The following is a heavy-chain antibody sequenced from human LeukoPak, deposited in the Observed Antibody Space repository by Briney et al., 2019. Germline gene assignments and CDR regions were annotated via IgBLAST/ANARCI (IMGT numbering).Heavy chain of an antibody. V-gene: IGHV4-34*01. Sequence: PSETLSLTCAVYGGSFSGYYWSWIRQPPGKGLEWIGEINHSGSTNYNPSLKSRVTISVDTSKNQFSLKLSSVTAADTAVYYCARDRQQLARRRGYNFFDPWGRGTLVTVSS. CDR2: INHSGST. CDR1: GGSFSGYY. CDR3: ARDRQQLARRRGYNFFDP. D-gene: IGHD6-13*01. J-gene: IGHJ5*02.